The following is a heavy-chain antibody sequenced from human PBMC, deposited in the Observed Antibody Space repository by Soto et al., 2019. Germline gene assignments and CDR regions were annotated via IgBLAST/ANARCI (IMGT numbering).Heavy chain of an antibody. CDR1: GFTFSSYG. D-gene: IGHD2-2*01. CDR3: AKVGLGYCSSTSCFVVDY. J-gene: IGHJ4*01. V-gene: IGHV3-23*01. Sequence: PGGSLRLSCAASGFTFSSYGMHWVRQAPGKGLEWVSAISGSGGSTYYADSVKGRFTISRDNSKNTLYLQMNSLRAEGTAVYYCAKVGLGYCSSTSCFVVDYWGHGTLVTVSS. CDR2: ISGSGGST.